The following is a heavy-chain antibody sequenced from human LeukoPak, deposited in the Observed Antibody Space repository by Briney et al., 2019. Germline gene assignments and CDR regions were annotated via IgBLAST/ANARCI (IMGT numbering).Heavy chain of an antibody. J-gene: IGHJ4*02. Sequence: GGSLRLSCAASGFTFSSYAMHWVRQAPGKGLEWVAVISYDGSNKYYADSVKGRFTISRDNSKNTLYLQMNSLRAEDTAVYYCARDGAPSAEDVGIDYWGQGTLVTVSS. CDR1: GFTFSSYA. CDR2: ISYDGSNK. V-gene: IGHV3-30*04. CDR3: ARDGAPSAEDVGIDY. D-gene: IGHD2-15*01.